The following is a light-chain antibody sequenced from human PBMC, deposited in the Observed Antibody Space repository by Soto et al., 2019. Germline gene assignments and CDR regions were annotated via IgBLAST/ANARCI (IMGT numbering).Light chain of an antibody. CDR1: SSDVGSYNL. J-gene: IGLJ1*01. Sequence: QSALTQPASVSGSPGQSITISCTGTSSDVGSYNLVSWYQQHPCKAPKLMIYEVSKRPSGVSNRFSGSKSGNTASLTISGLQAEDEADYYCCSYAGSSTSLYVFGTGTKVTVL. CDR3: CSYAGSSTSLYV. CDR2: EVS. V-gene: IGLV2-23*02.